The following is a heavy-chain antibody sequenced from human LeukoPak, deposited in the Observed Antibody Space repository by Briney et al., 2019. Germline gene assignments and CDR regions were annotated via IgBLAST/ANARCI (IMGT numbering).Heavy chain of an antibody. CDR2: ISSSSSYI. Sequence: GGSLRLSCAASGFTFSSYSMNWVRQAPGKGLEGVSSISSSSSYIYYADSVKGRFTISRDNAKNSLYLQMNSLRAEDTAVYYCARDPRYDSSGYPPLWGQGTLVTVSS. V-gene: IGHV3-21*01. J-gene: IGHJ4*02. CDR3: ARDPRYDSSGYPPL. D-gene: IGHD3-22*01. CDR1: GFTFSSYS.